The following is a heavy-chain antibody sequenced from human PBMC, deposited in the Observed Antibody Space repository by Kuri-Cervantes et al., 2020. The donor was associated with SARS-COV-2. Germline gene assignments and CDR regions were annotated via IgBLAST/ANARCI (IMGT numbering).Heavy chain of an antibody. CDR3: ARVPEGGYSFQH. J-gene: IGHJ1*01. V-gene: IGHV4-59*11. CDR1: GGSISSHY. Sequence: SETLSLTCNVSGGSISSHYWSWIRQPPGKGLEWIGYIYYSGSTNYNPSLKSRATISVDTSKNQFSLKLSSVTAADTAVYYCARVPEGGYSFQHWGQGTLVTVSS. D-gene: IGHD6-13*01. CDR2: IYYSGST.